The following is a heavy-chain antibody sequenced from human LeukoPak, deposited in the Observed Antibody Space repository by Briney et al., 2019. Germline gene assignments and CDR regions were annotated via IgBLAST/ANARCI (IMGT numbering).Heavy chain of an antibody. D-gene: IGHD2-2*01. J-gene: IGHJ5*02. CDR1: GYAFTSYG. CDR3: ARGGSGYQLLSSVWFDP. CDR2: ISAYNGNT. Sequence: ASVKVSCKASGYAFTSYGISWVRQAPGQGLEWMGWISAYNGNTNYAQKLQGRVTMTTDTSTSTAYMELRSLRSDDTAVYYCARGGSGYQLLSSVWFDPWGQGTLVTVSS. V-gene: IGHV1-18*01.